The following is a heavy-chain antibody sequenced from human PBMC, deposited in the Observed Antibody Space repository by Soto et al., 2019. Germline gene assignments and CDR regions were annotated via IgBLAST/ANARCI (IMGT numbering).Heavy chain of an antibody. V-gene: IGHV4-34*01. D-gene: IGHD7-27*01. J-gene: IGHJ6*03. Sequence: SETLSLTCAVYGGSFSGYYWSWIRQPPGKGLEWIGEINHSGSTNYNPSLKSRDTISVDTSKNQFSLKLSSVTAAVTAVYYCARGLGYYYYYYMDVWGKGTTVTVSS. CDR1: GGSFSGYY. CDR2: INHSGST. CDR3: ARGLGYYYYYYMDV.